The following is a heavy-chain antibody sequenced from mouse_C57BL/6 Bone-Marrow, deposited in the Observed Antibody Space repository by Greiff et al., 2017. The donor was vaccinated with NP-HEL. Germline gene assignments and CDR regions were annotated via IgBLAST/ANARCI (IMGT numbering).Heavy chain of an antibody. V-gene: IGHV5-17*01. D-gene: IGHD1-1*01. CDR2: ISSGSSTI. Sequence: EVMLVESGGGLVKPGGSLKLSCAASGFTFSDYGMHWVRQAPEKGLEWVAYISSGSSTIYYADTVKGRFTISRDNAKNTLFLQMTSLRSEDTATYYCARLGDYGYYFDYWGQGTTLTVSS. J-gene: IGHJ2*01. CDR3: ARLGDYGYYFDY. CDR1: GFTFSDYG.